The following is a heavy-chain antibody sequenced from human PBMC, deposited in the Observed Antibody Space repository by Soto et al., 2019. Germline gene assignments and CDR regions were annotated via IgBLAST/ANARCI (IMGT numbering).Heavy chain of an antibody. D-gene: IGHD6-13*01. J-gene: IGHJ3*02. Sequence: PGGSLRLSCAGSGFSFSDHYMDWVRQAPGKGLEWVGRSRNRPKKYTTEYAASVKGRFTVSRDDSKNSLYLQMNSLTTEDTAVYYCARISAAVSNAFDIWGRGTMVTVSS. CDR2: SRNRPKKYTT. CDR1: GFSFSDHY. CDR3: ARISAAVSNAFDI. V-gene: IGHV3-72*01.